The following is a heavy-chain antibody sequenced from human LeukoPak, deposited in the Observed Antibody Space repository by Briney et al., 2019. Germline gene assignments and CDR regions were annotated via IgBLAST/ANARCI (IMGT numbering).Heavy chain of an antibody. J-gene: IGHJ3*02. CDR2: IIPIFGTA. V-gene: IGHV1-69*13. CDR1: GGTFSSYA. D-gene: IGHD3-22*01. CDR3: ARRDSPARAFDI. Sequence: SVKVSCKASGGTFSSYAISWVRQAPGQGLEWMGGIIPIFGTANYAQKFQGRVTITADESTSTAYMELRSLRSEDTAVYYCARRDSPARAFDIWGQGKMVTVSS.